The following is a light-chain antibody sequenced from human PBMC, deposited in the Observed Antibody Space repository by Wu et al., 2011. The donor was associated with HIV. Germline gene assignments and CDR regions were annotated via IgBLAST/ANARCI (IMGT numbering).Light chain of an antibody. Sequence: EIVLTQSPGTLSLSPGERATLSCRASQSVSSNLAWYQQKPGQAPRLLIYGASTRATGIPARFSGSGSGTDFSLTISRLEPEDVAVYYCQQYGSSSYTFGQGTKLEIK. CDR1: QSVSSN. CDR2: GAS. J-gene: IGKJ2*01. V-gene: IGKV3-20*01. CDR3: QQYGSSSYT.